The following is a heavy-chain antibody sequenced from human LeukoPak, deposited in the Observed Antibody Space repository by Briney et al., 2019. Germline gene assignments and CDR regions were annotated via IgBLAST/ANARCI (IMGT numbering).Heavy chain of an antibody. V-gene: IGHV1-18*01. D-gene: IGHD6-19*01. CDR3: ARSSTQWLADVFDI. J-gene: IGHJ3*02. Sequence: ASVKVSCKASGYTFSNYVISWVRQAPGQGLEWMGWISAYNGNTNYAQKFQGRVTMTTDTSTSTVYMELRSLTSDDTAVDYCARSSTQWLADVFDIWGQGTMVTVSS. CDR1: GYTFSNYV. CDR2: ISAYNGNT.